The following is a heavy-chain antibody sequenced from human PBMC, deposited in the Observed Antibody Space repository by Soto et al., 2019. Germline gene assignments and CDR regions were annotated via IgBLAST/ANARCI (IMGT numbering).Heavy chain of an antibody. Sequence: SETLSLTCTVSGGSISSVSYYWGWIRQAPGKGLEWIGSAYFSGGNTYYNPSLKSRVSISVDTSKNEFSLRLTSLTAADTAVYFCAYGSSSAWIDYWGQGTLVTVSS. CDR3: AYGSSSAWIDY. V-gene: IGHV4-39*01. CDR2: AYFSGGNT. D-gene: IGHD6-25*01. CDR1: GGSISSVSYY. J-gene: IGHJ4*02.